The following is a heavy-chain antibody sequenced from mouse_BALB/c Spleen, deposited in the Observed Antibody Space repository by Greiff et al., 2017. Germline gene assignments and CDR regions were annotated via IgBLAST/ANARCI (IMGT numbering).Heavy chain of an antibody. Sequence: VQLQQSGPELVKPGASVKMSCKASGYTFTSYVMHWVKQKPGQGLEWIGYINPYNDGTKYNEKFKGKATLTSDKSSSTAYMELSSLTSEDSAVYYCARTAHYYGYVFAYWGQGTLVTVSA. D-gene: IGHD1-2*01. CDR2: INPYNDGT. J-gene: IGHJ3*01. CDR1: GYTFTSYV. V-gene: IGHV1-14*01. CDR3: ARTAHYYGYVFAY.